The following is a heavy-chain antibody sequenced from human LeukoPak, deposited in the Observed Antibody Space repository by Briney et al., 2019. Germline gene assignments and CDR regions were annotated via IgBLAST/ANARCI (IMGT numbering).Heavy chain of an antibody. CDR3: AIMHGYYDGSGYWVQ. J-gene: IGHJ4*02. CDR1: GFTFSSYG. V-gene: IGHV3-23*01. Sequence: GGSLRLSCTASGFTFSSYGMSWVRQAPGKGLEWVSFITTSGATTSYADSVKGRFTISRDNPRNTLYMQMNSLRDEDTALYYCAIMHGYYDGSGYWVQWGQGTLVTVSS. D-gene: IGHD3-22*01. CDR2: ITTSGATT.